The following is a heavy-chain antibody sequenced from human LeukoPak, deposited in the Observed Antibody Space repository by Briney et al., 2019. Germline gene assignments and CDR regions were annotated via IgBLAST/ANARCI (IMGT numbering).Heavy chain of an antibody. Sequence: ASVKVSCKVSGYTLTELSMHWVRQAPGKGLEWMGGFDPEDGETIYAQKFQGRVTMTEDTSTDTAYMELSSLRSEDTAVYYCARTQWGYGDSPWFDYWGQGTLVTVSS. CDR3: ARTQWGYGDSPWFDY. J-gene: IGHJ4*02. CDR2: FDPEDGET. V-gene: IGHV1-24*01. CDR1: GYTLTELS. D-gene: IGHD4-17*01.